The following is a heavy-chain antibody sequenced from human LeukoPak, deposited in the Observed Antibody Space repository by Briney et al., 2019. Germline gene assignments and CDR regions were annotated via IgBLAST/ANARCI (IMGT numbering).Heavy chain of an antibody. CDR3: ARQWGFYDILTGYPGYFDY. CDR2: IYPGDSDT. D-gene: IGHD3-9*01. V-gene: IGHV5-51*01. Sequence: GESLKISCKGSGYSFTSYWIGWVRQMPGKGLEWMGIIYPGDSDTRYSPSFQGQVTISADKSISTAYLQWSSLKASDTAMYYCARQWGFYDILTGYPGYFDYWGQGTLVTVSS. J-gene: IGHJ4*02. CDR1: GYSFTSYW.